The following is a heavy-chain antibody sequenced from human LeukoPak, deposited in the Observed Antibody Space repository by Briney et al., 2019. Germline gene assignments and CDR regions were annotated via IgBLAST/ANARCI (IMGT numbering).Heavy chain of an antibody. CDR2: ISRDGSST. CDR3: ARALYGDPHFDS. V-gene: IGHV3-74*01. J-gene: IGHJ4*02. D-gene: IGHD4-17*01. CDR1: GFTFSTFG. Sequence: GGSLRLSCAASGFTFSTFGMHWVPQAPRKGLVWVSHISRDGSSTNYADSVKGRFTISRDNAKNTLYLQMNGLRAEDTAVYYCARALYGDPHFDSWGQGTLVTVSS.